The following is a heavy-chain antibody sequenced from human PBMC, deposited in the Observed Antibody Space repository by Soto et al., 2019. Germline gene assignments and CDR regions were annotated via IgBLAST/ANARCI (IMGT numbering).Heavy chain of an antibody. Sequence: SETLSLTCTVSGGSITSEGYYWSWIRQLPGKGLEWIGYIYYSGSIFYNPFLKSRASISAHSYKKQFSLKLSSVTAADTAVYYCERHRLREQHFDSCGRGTLVAVSA. D-gene: IGHD1-26*01. CDR2: IYYSGSI. CDR3: ERHRLREQHFDS. V-gene: IGHV4-31*03. CDR1: GGSITSEGYY. J-gene: IGHJ4*02.